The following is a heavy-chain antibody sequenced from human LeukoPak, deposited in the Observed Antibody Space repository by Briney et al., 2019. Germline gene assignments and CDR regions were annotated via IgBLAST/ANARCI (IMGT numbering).Heavy chain of an antibody. J-gene: IGHJ5*02. CDR2: IIPIFGTA. V-gene: IGHV1-69*06. Sequence: GASVKVSCKASGGTFSSYAISWVRQAPGQGLEWMGGIIPIFGTANYAPKFQGRVTITADKSTSTAYMELSSLRSEDTAVYYCASTYRGDYYGSGSYYKSWGQGTLVTVSS. CDR1: GGTFSSYA. D-gene: IGHD3-10*01. CDR3: ASTYRGDYYGSGSYYKS.